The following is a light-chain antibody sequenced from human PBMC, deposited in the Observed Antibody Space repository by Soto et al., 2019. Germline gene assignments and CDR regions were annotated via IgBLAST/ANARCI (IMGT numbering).Light chain of an antibody. Sequence: QSVLTQPPSVSGAPGQSVTISCTGSNSNIGAGYDVHWYQQLPGTAPKLLIFGNVNRPSGVPDRFSGSKSGTSASLAITGLQAEDEADYYCQSFDPSLRGVFGGGTKLTVL. V-gene: IGLV1-40*01. CDR3: QSFDPSLRGV. CDR2: GNV. CDR1: NSNIGAGYD. J-gene: IGLJ3*02.